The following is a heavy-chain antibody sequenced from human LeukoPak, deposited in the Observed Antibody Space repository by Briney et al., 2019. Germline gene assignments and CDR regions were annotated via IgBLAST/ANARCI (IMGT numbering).Heavy chain of an antibody. V-gene: IGHV3-7*01. J-gene: IGHJ4*02. CDR3: AKVAARPNHYFDY. Sequence: GGSLRLSCAASGFMFSSYWMSWVRQAPGKGLEWVANIKQDGSEKYYVDSVKGRFTISRDNSKNTLYLQMNSLRAEDTAVYYCAKVAARPNHYFDYWGQGTLVTVSS. CDR1: GFMFSSYW. CDR2: IKQDGSEK. D-gene: IGHD6-6*01.